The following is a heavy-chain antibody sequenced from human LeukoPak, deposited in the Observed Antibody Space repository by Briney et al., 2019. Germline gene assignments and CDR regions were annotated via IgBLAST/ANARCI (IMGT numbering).Heavy chain of an antibody. Sequence: SETLSLTCTVSGGSVSSGSYYWNWIRQPPGKGLEWIGYIFCSGSTNYDPSLKSRVTISVDTPKNQFSLKLSSVTAADTAVYYCARGGSSSAFAARIDYWGQGTLVTVSS. CDR3: ARGGSSSAFAARIDY. CDR2: IFCSGST. J-gene: IGHJ4*02. D-gene: IGHD6-6*01. V-gene: IGHV4-61*01. CDR1: GGSVSSGSYY.